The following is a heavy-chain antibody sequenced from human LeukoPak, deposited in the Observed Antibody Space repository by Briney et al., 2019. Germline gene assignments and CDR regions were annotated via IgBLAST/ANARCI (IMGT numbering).Heavy chain of an antibody. V-gene: IGHV1-18*01. J-gene: IGHJ4*02. CDR3: ARQSAIAVAAAGY. Sequence: GASVKVSCKASGYTFTNYGIAWVRQAPGQGLEWMGWISAYNGNTNYAQKLQDRVTMTTDTSTSTAYMELRSLRSDDTAAYYCARQSAIAVAAAGYWGQGTLVTVSS. CDR2: ISAYNGNT. CDR1: GYTFTNYG. D-gene: IGHD6-19*01.